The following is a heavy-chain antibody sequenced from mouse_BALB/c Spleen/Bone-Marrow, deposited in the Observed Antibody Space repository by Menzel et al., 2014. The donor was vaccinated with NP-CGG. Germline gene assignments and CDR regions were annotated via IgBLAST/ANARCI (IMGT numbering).Heavy chain of an antibody. D-gene: IGHD2-12*01. V-gene: IGHV1-77*01. CDR3: VTDTYSGRQYYFDY. CDR1: GYTFTDYV. CDR2: IYPGSGST. J-gene: IGHJ2*01. Sequence: VQLQQSGPELVKPGASVKMSCKASGYTFTDYVISWVKQRTGQGLEWIGEIYPGSGSTYYNEKFKGKATLTADKSSNTVYMQLISLTSGDSAVFFCVTDTYSGRQYYFDYWGQGTTLTVSS.